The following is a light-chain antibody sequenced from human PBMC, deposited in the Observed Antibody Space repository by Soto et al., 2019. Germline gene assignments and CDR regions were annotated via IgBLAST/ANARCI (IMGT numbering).Light chain of an antibody. CDR3: QQRSRWPMT. V-gene: IGKV3-11*01. J-gene: IGKJ5*01. Sequence: EIVLTQSPATLSLSPGERATLSCRASQSVSSYFAWYQQKPGQCPRRLIYDASNRATGIPARFSGSGSGTDFTLTIRSLEPEDFAVYHCQQRSRWPMTFGQGTRLEIK. CDR1: QSVSSY. CDR2: DAS.